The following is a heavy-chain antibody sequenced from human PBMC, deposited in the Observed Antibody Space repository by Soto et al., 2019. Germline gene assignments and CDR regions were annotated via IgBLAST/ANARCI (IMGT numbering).Heavy chain of an antibody. J-gene: IGHJ6*02. CDR3: ASDRSSGWDQGYGMDV. D-gene: IGHD6-19*01. V-gene: IGHV4-59*01. CDR2: IYYSGST. Sequence: PSETLAFTCTVSGGSISTYYWSWMRQPPGKGLEWIGYIYYSGSTSYNPSLKSRVTISVDTSKNQFSLKLRSVTAADTAVYYCASDRSSGWDQGYGMDVWGQGTTVTVYS. CDR1: GGSISTYY.